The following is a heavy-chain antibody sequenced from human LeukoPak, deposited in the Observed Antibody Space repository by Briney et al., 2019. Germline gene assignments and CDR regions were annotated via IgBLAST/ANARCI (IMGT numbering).Heavy chain of an antibody. CDR3: ANGSSKYGDYINYYGMDV. D-gene: IGHD4-17*01. CDR1: GFTFSSYG. Sequence: GGSLRLSCAASGFTFSSYGMHWVRQAPGKGLEWVAFIRYDGSNKYYADSVKGRFTISRDNSKNTLYLQMNSLRAEDTAVYYCANGSSKYGDYINYYGMDVWGQGTTVTVSS. V-gene: IGHV3-30*02. J-gene: IGHJ6*02. CDR2: IRYDGSNK.